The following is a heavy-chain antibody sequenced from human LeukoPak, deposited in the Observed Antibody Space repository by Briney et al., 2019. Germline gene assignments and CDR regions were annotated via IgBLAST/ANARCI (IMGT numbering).Heavy chain of an antibody. CDR3: ARVGQLATFDY. J-gene: IGHJ4*02. CDR2: ISSSSYI. Sequence: GGSLRLSCAASRFTFRNYNMNWVRQAPGKGLEWVSSISSSSYIYYADSVKGRFTISRDNAKNSLYLQMNSLRAEDTAVYYCARVGQLATFDYWGQGTLVTVSS. CDR1: RFTFRNYN. D-gene: IGHD6-6*01. V-gene: IGHV3-21*01.